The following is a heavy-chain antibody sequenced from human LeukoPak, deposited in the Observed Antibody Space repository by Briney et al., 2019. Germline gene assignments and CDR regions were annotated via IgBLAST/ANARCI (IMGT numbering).Heavy chain of an antibody. D-gene: IGHD3-22*01. CDR3: ASEVTDYYDSSGYYSYFDY. Sequence: SETLSLTCTVSGGSISSSSYYWGWIRQPPGKGLEWIGSIYYSGSTYYNPSLKSRVTISVDTSKNQFSLKLSSVTAADTAVYYCASEVTDYYDSSGYYSYFDYWGQGTLVTVSS. CDR2: IYYSGST. CDR1: GGSISSSSYY. J-gene: IGHJ4*02. V-gene: IGHV4-39*07.